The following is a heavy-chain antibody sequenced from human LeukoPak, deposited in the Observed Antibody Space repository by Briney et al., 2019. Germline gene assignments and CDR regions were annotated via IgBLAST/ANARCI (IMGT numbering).Heavy chain of an antibody. J-gene: IGHJ1*01. D-gene: IGHD3-10*01. CDR2: IKSKTDGGTT. V-gene: IGHV3-15*01. Sequence: GGSLRLSCAVSGFTFSSYAMSWVRQAPGKGLEWVGRIKSKTDGGTTDYAAPVKGRFTISRDDSKNTLYLQMNSLKTEDTAVYYCTADRGDFQHWGQGTLVTVSS. CDR3: TADRGDFQH. CDR1: GFTFSSYA.